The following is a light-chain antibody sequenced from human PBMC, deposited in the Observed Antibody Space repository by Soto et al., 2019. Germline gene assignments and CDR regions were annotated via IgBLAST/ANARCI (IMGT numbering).Light chain of an antibody. CDR1: SSDIGVYNY. CDR3: CSYAGSYTDV. CDR2: DVS. J-gene: IGLJ1*01. Sequence: QSALTQPRSVSGSPGQSVTISCTGTSSDIGVYNYVSWYQQHPGKAPKLMIYDVSKRPSGVPDRFSGSKSGNTASLTISGLQAEDEADYSCCSYAGSYTDVFATGTKVTVL. V-gene: IGLV2-11*01.